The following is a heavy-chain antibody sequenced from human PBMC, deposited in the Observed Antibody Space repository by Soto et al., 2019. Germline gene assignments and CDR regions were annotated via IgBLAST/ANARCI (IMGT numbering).Heavy chain of an antibody. J-gene: IGHJ4*02. CDR2: IKQDGSEI. CDR3: AREWNRAADY. D-gene: IGHD2-15*01. V-gene: IGHV3-7*01. CDR1: GFTFRSHW. Sequence: PGESLKISCAASGFTFRSHWMSWVRQAPGKGLEWVADIKQDGSEIQYVDSVKGRFTISRDNTENSLYLQMSSLRAGDTAVYYCAREWNRAADYWGQGTLVTVSS.